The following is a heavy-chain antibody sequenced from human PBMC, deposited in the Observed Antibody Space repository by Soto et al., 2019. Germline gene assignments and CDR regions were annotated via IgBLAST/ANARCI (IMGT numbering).Heavy chain of an antibody. CDR2: VDPEESGA. D-gene: IGHD3-10*01. CDR1: GYTFTDHY. J-gene: IGHJ4*02. Sequence: ASVKVSCKVSGYTFTDHYVHWVQQAPGKGLEWRGLVDPEESGARYGVKFQGSGTITADTSTDTAYMELRSLRSECTGVYYCAYGSGSYLHYFEYWGQGTLVAASS. V-gene: IGHV1-69-2*01. CDR3: AYGSGSYLHYFEY.